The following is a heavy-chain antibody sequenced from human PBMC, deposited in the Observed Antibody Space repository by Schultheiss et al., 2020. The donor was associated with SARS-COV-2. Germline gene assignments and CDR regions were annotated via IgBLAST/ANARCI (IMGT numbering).Heavy chain of an antibody. CDR1: GYTFTSYY. J-gene: IGHJ4*02. V-gene: IGHV1-8*02. CDR3: ARDYTVTSYYFFDY. CDR2: MNPNSGNT. D-gene: IGHD4-17*01. Sequence: ASVKVSCKASGYTFTSYYMHWVRQAPGQGLEWMGWMNPNSGNTGYAQKFQGRVTMTTDTSTTTAYMELRSLISDDTAVYYCARDYTVTSYYFFDYWGQGTLVTVSS.